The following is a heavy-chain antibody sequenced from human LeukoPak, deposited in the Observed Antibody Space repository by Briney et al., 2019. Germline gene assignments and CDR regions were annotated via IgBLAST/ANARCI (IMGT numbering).Heavy chain of an antibody. Sequence: GGSLRLSCAASGFTFSSYWMHWVRQAPGKGLVWVSRINSDGSSTSYADSVKGRFTISRDDAKNTLYLQMNSLRAEDTAVYYCARDPRAYCGGDCYPNDAFDIWGQGTMVTVSS. D-gene: IGHD2-21*02. V-gene: IGHV3-74*01. CDR3: ARDPRAYCGGDCYPNDAFDI. J-gene: IGHJ3*02. CDR1: GFTFSSYW. CDR2: INSDGSST.